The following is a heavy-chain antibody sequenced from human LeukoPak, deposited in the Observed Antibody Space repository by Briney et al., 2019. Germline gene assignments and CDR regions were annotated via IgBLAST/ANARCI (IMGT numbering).Heavy chain of an antibody. D-gene: IGHD2-2*01. CDR1: GGSISSYY. V-gene: IGHV4-4*07. CDR3: ARSIVVVPAAVSPWFHP. J-gene: IGHJ5*02. CDR2: IYTSGST. Sequence: SETLSLTCTVSGGSISSYYWSWIRRPAGKGLEWIGRIYTSGSTDYNPSLKSRVTMSVDTSKNQFSLKLSSVTAADTAVSYCARSIVVVPAAVSPWFHPWGQGTLVTVSS.